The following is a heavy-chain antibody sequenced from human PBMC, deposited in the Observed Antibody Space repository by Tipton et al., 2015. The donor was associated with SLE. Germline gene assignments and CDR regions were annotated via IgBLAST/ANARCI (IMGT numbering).Heavy chain of an antibody. V-gene: IGHV4-59*01. CDR2: TYYSGNT. D-gene: IGHD3/OR15-3a*01. J-gene: IGHJ3*01. Sequence: TLSLTCTVSHDSINTYWWSWIRQPPGKGLEWIGYTYYSGNTNYNPPLKSRASISIDTSKSQFSLSLSSVTAADTAVYYCAKFLLIGHRHSDAFDVWGQGTLVTVSS. CDR3: AKFLLIGHRHSDAFDV. CDR1: HDSINTYW.